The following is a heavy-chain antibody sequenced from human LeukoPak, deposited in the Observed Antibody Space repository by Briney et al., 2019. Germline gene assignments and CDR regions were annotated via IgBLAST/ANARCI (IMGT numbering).Heavy chain of an antibody. Sequence: GGSLRLSCAASGFTFTSYGIHWVRQAPGKGLEWVAFIRYDGSNKYYADSVKGRFTISRDNSRNTLYLQMNSLRAEDTAVYYCAKDISGSWSIDYWGQGTLVTVSS. CDR2: IRYDGSNK. V-gene: IGHV3-30*02. CDR1: GFTFTSYG. D-gene: IGHD6-13*01. J-gene: IGHJ4*02. CDR3: AKDISGSWSIDY.